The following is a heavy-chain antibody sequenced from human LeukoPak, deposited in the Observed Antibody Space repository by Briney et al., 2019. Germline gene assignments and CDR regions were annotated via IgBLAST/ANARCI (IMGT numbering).Heavy chain of an antibody. J-gene: IGHJ4*02. CDR3: AKGRRDGYNSNDFDY. D-gene: IGHD5-24*01. CDR1: GFTFSSYW. CDR2: INSDGSDT. V-gene: IGHV3-74*01. Sequence: GGSLRLSCAASGFTFSSYWMHWVRQAPGKGLVWASRINSDGSDTSYADSVKGRFTISRDNAKNTLYLQMNSLRAEDTAVYYCAKGRRDGYNSNDFDYWGQGTLVTVSS.